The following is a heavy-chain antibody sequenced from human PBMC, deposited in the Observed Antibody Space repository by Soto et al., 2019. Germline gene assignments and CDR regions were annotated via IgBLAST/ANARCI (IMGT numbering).Heavy chain of an antibody. CDR3: AKDRHYPRGYFHY. CDR2: VSANGQGI. CDR1: EFTFSTYA. V-gene: IGHV3-23*01. Sequence: VGSLRLSCAASEFTFSTYAITWVRQAPGKGLEWVSAVSANGQGIYYADSVRGRFTISRDNSKNTVFLHMDSLSAEDTAVYYCAKDRHYPRGYFHYWGQGTLVTVSS. D-gene: IGHD3-10*01. J-gene: IGHJ4*02.